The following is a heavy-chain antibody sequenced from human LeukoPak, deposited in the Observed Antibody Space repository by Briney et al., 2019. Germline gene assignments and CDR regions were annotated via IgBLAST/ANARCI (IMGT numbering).Heavy chain of an antibody. J-gene: IGHJ4*02. V-gene: IGHV3-7*01. D-gene: IGHD6-19*01. CDR3: ARWGHVSGWYYLDY. Sequence: GGSLRLSCAASGFTFSNNWMAWVRQAPGKGLEWVANIKQDGSEKYYADSVKGRFTIFSDNAKNSLYLQMSSLRGADTAVYHCARWGHVSGWYYLDYWGQGTLVTVSS. CDR2: IKQDGSEK. CDR1: GFTFSNNW.